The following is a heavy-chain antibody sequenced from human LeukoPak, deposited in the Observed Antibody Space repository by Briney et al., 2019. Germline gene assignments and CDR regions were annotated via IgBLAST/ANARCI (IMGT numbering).Heavy chain of an antibody. CDR2: INSDGSST. Sequence: GGSLRLSCAASGFTFSSYAMHWVRQAPGKGLVWVSRINSDGSSTSYADSVKGRFTISRDNAKNTLYLQMNSLRAEDTAVYYCARDVIAAVHDYWGQGTLVTVSS. CDR1: GFTFSSYA. CDR3: ARDVIAAVHDY. V-gene: IGHV3-74*01. D-gene: IGHD6-13*01. J-gene: IGHJ4*02.